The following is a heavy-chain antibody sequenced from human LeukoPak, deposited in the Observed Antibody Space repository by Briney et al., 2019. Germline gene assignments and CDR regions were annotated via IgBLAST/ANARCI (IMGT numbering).Heavy chain of an antibody. CDR1: GYTLTELS. V-gene: IGHV1-24*01. CDR3: ATGQTHGDPHAFDI. D-gene: IGHD4-17*01. CDR2: FDPEDGET. Sequence: ASVKVSCKVSGYTLTELSMHWVRQAPGKGLEWMGGFDPEDGETIYAQKFQGRVTMTEDTSTDTAYMELSSLRSEDTAVYYCATGQTHGDPHAFDIWGQGTMVTVSS. J-gene: IGHJ3*02.